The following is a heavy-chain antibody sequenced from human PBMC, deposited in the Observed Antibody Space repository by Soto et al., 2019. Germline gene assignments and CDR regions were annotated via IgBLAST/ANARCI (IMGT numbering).Heavy chain of an antibody. J-gene: IGHJ1*01. Sequence: GGSLRLSCAASGFTFSNYWMSWVRQTPGKGLEWVANINQDGSDKYYVDSVRGRFTISRDNAKNSLFLQMNSLRVEDTAVYYCARELVVGPAEYFHHWGQGTLVTVSS. D-gene: IGHD2-8*02. CDR3: ARELVVGPAEYFHH. CDR1: GFTFSNYW. CDR2: INQDGSDK. V-gene: IGHV3-7*01.